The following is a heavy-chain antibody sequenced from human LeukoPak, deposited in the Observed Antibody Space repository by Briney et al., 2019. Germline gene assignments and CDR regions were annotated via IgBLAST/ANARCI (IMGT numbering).Heavy chain of an antibody. J-gene: IGHJ3*02. CDR1: GFTFSSYS. CDR3: ARDGAPDAFDI. Sequence: PGGSLRLSCAASGFTFSSYSMNRVRQAPGKGLEWVSYISSSSSTIYYADSVKGRFTISRDNAKNSLYLQMNSLRAEDTAVYYCARDGAPDAFDIWGQGTMVTVSS. D-gene: IGHD3-16*01. CDR2: ISSSSSTI. V-gene: IGHV3-48*01.